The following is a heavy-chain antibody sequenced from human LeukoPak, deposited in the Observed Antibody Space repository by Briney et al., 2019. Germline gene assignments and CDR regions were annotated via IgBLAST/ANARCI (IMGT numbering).Heavy chain of an antibody. CDR1: GYTFTGYY. D-gene: IGHD6-19*01. J-gene: IGHJ5*02. V-gene: IGHV1-2*02. Sequence: ASVKVSCKASGYTFTGYYIHWVRQAPGQGLEWMGWINPDNGVTNYAQKFQGRVTMTRDTSISTAYMELSRLRSDDTAVYYCARKLGIAVAGTRWFDPWGQGTLVTVSS. CDR3: ARKLGIAVAGTRWFDP. CDR2: INPDNGVT.